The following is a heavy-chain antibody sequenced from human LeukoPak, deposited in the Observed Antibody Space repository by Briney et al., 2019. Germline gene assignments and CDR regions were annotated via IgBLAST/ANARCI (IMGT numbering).Heavy chain of an antibody. J-gene: IGHJ4*02. CDR3: ARLPMVRGVIISSYFDY. CDR2: INHSGST. CDR1: GGSFSGYY. Sequence: SETLSLTCAVYGGSFSGYYWSWIRQPPGKGLEWIGEINHSGSTYYNPSLKSRVTISVDTSKNQFSLKLSSVTAADTAVYYCARLPMVRGVIISSYFDYWGQGTLVTVSS. V-gene: IGHV4-34*01. D-gene: IGHD3-10*01.